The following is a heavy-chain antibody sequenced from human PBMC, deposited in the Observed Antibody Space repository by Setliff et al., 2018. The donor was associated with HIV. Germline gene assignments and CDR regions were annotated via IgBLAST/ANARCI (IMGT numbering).Heavy chain of an antibody. V-gene: IGHV1-2*02. CDR3: ARGAYYYESSGYPRDPFDI. CDR2: INPNSGGT. Sequence: ASVKVSCKASGYTFTSYYMYWVRQAPGQGLQWVGWINPNSGGTKYAQKFQGRVTMTRDTSISTAYMELTRLRYDDTAVYYCARGAYYYESSGYPRDPFDIWGQGTMVTVSS. J-gene: IGHJ3*02. CDR1: GYTFTSYY. D-gene: IGHD3-22*01.